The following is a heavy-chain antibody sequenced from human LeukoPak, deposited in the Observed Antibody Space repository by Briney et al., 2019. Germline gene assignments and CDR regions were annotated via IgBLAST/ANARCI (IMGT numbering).Heavy chain of an antibody. D-gene: IGHD1-26*01. CDR1: GGSFSGYY. J-gene: IGHJ4*02. CDR3: ASWAPGGLEY. V-gene: IGHV4-34*01. CDR2: INHSGST. Sequence: SETLSLTCAVYGGSFSGYYWSWIRQPPGKGLEWIGEINHSGSTNYNPSLKSRVTISVGTSKNQFSLKLSSVTAADTAVYYCASWAPGGLEYWGQGTLVTVSS.